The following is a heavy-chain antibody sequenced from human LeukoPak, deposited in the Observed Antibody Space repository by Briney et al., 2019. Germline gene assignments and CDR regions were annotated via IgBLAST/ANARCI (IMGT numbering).Heavy chain of an antibody. CDR1: GFAFSVYA. V-gene: IGHV3-23*01. J-gene: IGHJ5*01. D-gene: IGHD6-19*01. Sequence: GGSLRLSCSASGFAFSVYAMSWLRQPPGKGLEWVSTINANSGTTSYAASVRGRFTISRDNSKNTLYLQLNTLRADDTATYYCAKPISGGLAVTADWFHLWGQGTLVVVSS. CDR2: INANSGTT. CDR3: AKPISGGLAVTADWFHL.